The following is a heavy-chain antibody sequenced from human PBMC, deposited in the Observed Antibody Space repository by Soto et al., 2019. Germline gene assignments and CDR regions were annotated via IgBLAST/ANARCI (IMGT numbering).Heavy chain of an antibody. D-gene: IGHD3-22*01. J-gene: IGHJ4*02. V-gene: IGHV3-7*03. CDR2: INRDGDEK. CDR3: ARAPDGSGSYYYFDG. Sequence: GGSLRLSCAASGFTFSSYWMSWVRQAPGKGLQWVANINRDGDEKYYVDSLKGRFTISRDNAENSLYLQMNTLRAEDTAVYYCARAPDGSGSYYYFDGWGQGTLVTASS. CDR1: GFTFSSYW.